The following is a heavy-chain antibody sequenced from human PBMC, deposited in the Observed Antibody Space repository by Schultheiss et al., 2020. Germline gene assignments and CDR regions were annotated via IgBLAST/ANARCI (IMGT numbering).Heavy chain of an antibody. CDR1: GFTFTDYW. CDR3: TRDRGSKIFDS. V-gene: IGHV3-74*01. CDR2: IDSDGGRT. Sequence: GSLRLSCAASGFTFTDYWMHWVRQAPGKGLVWVSRIDSDGGRTTYADSVKGRFTISRDNAKNTLYLQMNSLRAEDTAVYYCTRDRGSKIFDSWGQGTLVTVSS. D-gene: IGHD3-16*01. J-gene: IGHJ4*02.